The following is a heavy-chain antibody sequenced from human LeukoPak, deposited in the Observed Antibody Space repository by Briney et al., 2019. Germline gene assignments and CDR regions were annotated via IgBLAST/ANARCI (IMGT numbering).Heavy chain of an antibody. CDR1: GGSISSYY. J-gene: IGHJ5*02. CDR3: ARATPDYYDSSGYYSA. Sequence: SETLSLTCTVSGGSISSYYWSWIRQPPGKGLEWIGYIYYSGSTNYNPSLKSRVTISVDTSKNQFSLKLSSVTAADTAVYYCARATPDYYDSSGYYSAWGQGTLVTVSS. V-gene: IGHV4-59*01. D-gene: IGHD3-22*01. CDR2: IYYSGST.